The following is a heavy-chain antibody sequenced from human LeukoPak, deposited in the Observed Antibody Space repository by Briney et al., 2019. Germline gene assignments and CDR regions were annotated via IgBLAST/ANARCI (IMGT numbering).Heavy chain of an antibody. J-gene: IGHJ5*02. CDR2: IYPSGST. D-gene: IGHD6-13*01. V-gene: IGHV4-38-2*02. Sequence: SETLSLTCTVSGYSISNGYYWGWIRQPPGTGLEWIGSIYPSGSTFYNPSLKSRVTISVDTSKNQFSLRLSSVTAADTAVYYCARSYASSWYWNWFDPWAQGTLVTVSS. CDR3: ARSYASSWYWNWFDP. CDR1: GYSISNGYY.